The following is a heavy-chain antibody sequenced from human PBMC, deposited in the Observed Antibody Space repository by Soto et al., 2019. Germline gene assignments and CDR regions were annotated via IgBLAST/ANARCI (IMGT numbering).Heavy chain of an antibody. V-gene: IGHV1-3*01. J-gene: IGHJ6*02. Sequence: GXSAKVSCKASGYTFTGYAMHWVRQAPGQRLEWMGWINAGNGNTKYSQKFQGRVTITRDTSASTAYMELSSLRSEDTAVYYCASEYCGGDCYSAARYGMDVWGQGTTVTVSS. CDR2: INAGNGNT. CDR1: GYTFTGYA. D-gene: IGHD2-21*02. CDR3: ASEYCGGDCYSAARYGMDV.